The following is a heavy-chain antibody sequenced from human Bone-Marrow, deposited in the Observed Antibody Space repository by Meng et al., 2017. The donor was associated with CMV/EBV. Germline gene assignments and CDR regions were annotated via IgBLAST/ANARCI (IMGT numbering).Heavy chain of an antibody. CDR1: GFTFSDYY. V-gene: IGHV3-72*01. Sequence: GESLKISCAASGFTFSDYYMDWVRQTPGKGLEWIGRIRNKAASYTTEFAASVEGRFTISRDDLKSLLYLQMNSLKTEDTAVYYCARDAKHQYGSGTHHNPLDWGQGNLVNVYS. CDR3: ARDAKHQYGSGTHHNPLD. D-gene: IGHD3-10*01. CDR2: IRNKAASYTT. J-gene: IGHJ4*02.